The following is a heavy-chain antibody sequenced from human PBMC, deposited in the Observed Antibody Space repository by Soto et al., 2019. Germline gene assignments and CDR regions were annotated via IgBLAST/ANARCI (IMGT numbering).Heavy chain of an antibody. J-gene: IGHJ4*02. CDR2: IIPIFGTA. CDR3: AREGGRDGYNLRYDFDY. D-gene: IGHD5-12*01. V-gene: IGHV1-69*13. CDR1: GGTFSSYA. Sequence: SVKVSCKASGGTFSSYAISWLRQAPGQGLEWMGGIIPIFGTANYAQKFQGRVTITADESTSTAYMELSSLRSEDTAVYYCAREGGRDGYNLRYDFDYCGQGTLVTVSS.